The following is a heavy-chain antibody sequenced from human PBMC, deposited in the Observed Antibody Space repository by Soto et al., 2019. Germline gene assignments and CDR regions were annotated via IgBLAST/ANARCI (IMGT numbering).Heavy chain of an antibody. CDR3: ASLPGTGEMATMGGVGF. CDR1: GFTLRSYS. V-gene: IGHV3-21*01. J-gene: IGHJ4*02. CDR2: ISSSSSYI. D-gene: IGHD5-12*01. Sequence: GGSLRLSCAASGFTLRSYSMNWVRQAPGKGLEWVSSISSSSSYIYYADSVKGRFTISRDNPKNSLYWQMNSLRAEDTAVYYLASLPGTGEMATMGGVGFWGQGTLVTVSS.